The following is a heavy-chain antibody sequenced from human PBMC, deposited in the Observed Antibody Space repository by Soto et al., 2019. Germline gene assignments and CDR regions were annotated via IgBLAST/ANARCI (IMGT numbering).Heavy chain of an antibody. CDR3: AKDSGLGDAFDI. J-gene: IGHJ3*02. Sequence: PRRSVRLSCTASVFHCDDYAMHWVRQAPGKGLEWVSGISWNSGSIGYADSVKGRFTISRDNAKNSLYLQMNSLRAEDTALYYCAKDSGLGDAFDIWGQVTMVTVSS. V-gene: IGHV3-9*01. CDR2: ISWNSGSI. CDR1: VFHCDDYA. D-gene: IGHD3-9*01.